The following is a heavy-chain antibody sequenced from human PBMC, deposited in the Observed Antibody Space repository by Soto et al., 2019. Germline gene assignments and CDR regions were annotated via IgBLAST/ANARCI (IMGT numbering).Heavy chain of an antibody. CDR1: GVSINRGDYY. D-gene: IGHD3-3*01. CDR3: AREGGDFVQVPYY. J-gene: IGHJ4*02. V-gene: IGHV4-30-4*01. CDR2: IYYNGDP. Sequence: QVRLQESGPKLVRPSQTLSLTCSVSGVSINRGDYYWSWIRQSPGRGLEWIGSIYYNGDPNYNPSLGSRVTMSVDTSKNQIFLDLQSVVAADTAVYFCAREGGDFVQVPYYWGQGTLITVSS.